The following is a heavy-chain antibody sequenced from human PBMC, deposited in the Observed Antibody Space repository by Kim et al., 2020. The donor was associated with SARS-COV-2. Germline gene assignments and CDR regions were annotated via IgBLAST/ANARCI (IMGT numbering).Heavy chain of an antibody. CDR1: GYTFSNYG. V-gene: IGHV7-4-1*01. CDR3: ARQKNRYYYYYYGMDV. Sequence: ASVKVSCKTSGYTFSNYGMNWVRQAPGQWLEWMGWINTNTGNPTYAQGFTGRFVFSLDTSINTAYLQIGSLKAEDTAVYYCARQKNRYYYYYYGMDVWGQ. J-gene: IGHJ6*02. CDR2: INTNTGNP.